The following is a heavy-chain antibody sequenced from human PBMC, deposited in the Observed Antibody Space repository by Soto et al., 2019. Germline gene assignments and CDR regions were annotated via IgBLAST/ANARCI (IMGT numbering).Heavy chain of an antibody. J-gene: IGHJ5*02. Sequence: QVQLQESGPGLVKPSQTLSLTCTVSGGSISSGGYYWSWIRQHPGKGLEWIGYIYYSGSTYYNPSLKSRVTISVDTSKNQFPLKLSSVTAADTAVYYCARASIYDFWSGYYSGNWFDPWGQGTLVTVSS. D-gene: IGHD3-3*01. V-gene: IGHV4-31*03. CDR3: ARASIYDFWSGYYSGNWFDP. CDR1: GGSISSGGYY. CDR2: IYYSGST.